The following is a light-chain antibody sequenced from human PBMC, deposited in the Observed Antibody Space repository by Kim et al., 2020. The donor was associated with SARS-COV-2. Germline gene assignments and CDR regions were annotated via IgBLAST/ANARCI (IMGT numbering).Light chain of an antibody. CDR3: QQSYSTPGT. J-gene: IGKJ1*01. Sequence: ASVGDRVTSTGRASQSISSYLNWYQQKPGKAPKLLIYAASSLQSGVPSRFSGSGSGTDFTLTISSLQPEDFATYYCQQSYSTPGTFGQGTKVDIK. V-gene: IGKV1-39*01. CDR2: AAS. CDR1: QSISSY.